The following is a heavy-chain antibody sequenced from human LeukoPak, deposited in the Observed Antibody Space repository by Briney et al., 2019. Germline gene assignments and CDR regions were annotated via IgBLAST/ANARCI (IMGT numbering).Heavy chain of an antibody. CDR2: ISPSGGRT. CDR3: GTDRDSDPSCYYVI. D-gene: IGHD3-3*01. J-gene: IGHJ4*02. CDR1: GFSFSTYV. Sequence: GGSLRLSCAASGFSFSTYVMTWIRQAPGKGLEWVSSISPSGGRTSYADSVRGRFTISRDDSQNMLYLQMNTLGVEDTAIYYCGTDRDSDPSCYYVIGGQGTLVTVSS. V-gene: IGHV3-23*01.